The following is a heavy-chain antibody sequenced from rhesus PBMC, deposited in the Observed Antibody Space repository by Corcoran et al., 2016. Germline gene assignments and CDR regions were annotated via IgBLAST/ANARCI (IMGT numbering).Heavy chain of an antibody. Sequence: QVQLQESGPGLVKPSETLSLTCAVSGGSIRSGYDYWRWIRQPPGKGLEWIGYITYSGSTSSNPSLKSRVTISRDTSKNQFSLKLSSVTAADTAVYYCARDTSSWSIDYWGQGVLVTVSS. J-gene: IGHJ4*01. CDR1: GGSIRSGYDY. V-gene: IGHV4-122*02. D-gene: IGHD6-13*01. CDR3: ARDTSSWSIDY. CDR2: ITYSGST.